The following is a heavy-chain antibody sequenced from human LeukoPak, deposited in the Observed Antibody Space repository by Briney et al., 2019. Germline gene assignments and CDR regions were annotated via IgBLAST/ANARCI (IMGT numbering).Heavy chain of an antibody. CDR1: GFTFTGHY. D-gene: IGHD4-23*01. CDR2: INPHSGGT. Sequence: AASVKVSCKASGFTFTGHYIHWVRQAPGQGLEWMGYINPHSGGTNSPQKFQGRVTLTTDTSISAAYMELSSLISDDTATYYCVREGNEVLTKDFDSWGQGTLVTVSS. J-gene: IGHJ4*02. CDR3: VREGNEVLTKDFDS. V-gene: IGHV1-2*02.